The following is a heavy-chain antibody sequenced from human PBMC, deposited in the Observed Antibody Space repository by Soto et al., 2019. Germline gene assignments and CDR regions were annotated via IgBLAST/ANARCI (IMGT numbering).Heavy chain of an antibody. Sequence: QVQLQQWGAGLLKPSETLSLTCAVYGGSFSGYYWSWIRQPPGKGLEWIGEINHSGSTNYNPSLKRRVTISVDTSKNQFSRKLSSVTAADTAVYYCARGVATVVTSYFDYWGQGTLGTVSS. CDR2: INHSGST. J-gene: IGHJ4*02. V-gene: IGHV4-34*01. CDR3: ARGVATVVTSYFDY. CDR1: GGSFSGYY. D-gene: IGHD5-12*01.